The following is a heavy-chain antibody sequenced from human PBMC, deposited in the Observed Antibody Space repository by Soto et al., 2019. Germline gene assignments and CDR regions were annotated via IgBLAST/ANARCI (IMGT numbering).Heavy chain of an antibody. V-gene: IGHV3-30-3*01. Sequence: PGGSLRLSCAASGFTFSSYAMHWVRQAPGKGLEWVAVISYDGSNKYYADSVKGRFTISRDNSKNTLYLQMNSLRAEDTAVYYCARDVPWNDAPTFDYWGQGTLVTVSS. CDR3: ARDVPWNDAPTFDY. D-gene: IGHD1-1*01. CDR2: ISYDGSNK. J-gene: IGHJ4*02. CDR1: GFTFSSYA.